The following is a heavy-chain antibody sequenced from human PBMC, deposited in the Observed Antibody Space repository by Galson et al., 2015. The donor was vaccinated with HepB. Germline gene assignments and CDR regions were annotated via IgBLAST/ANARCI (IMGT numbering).Heavy chain of an antibody. CDR1: GFTFTDHY. J-gene: IGHJ4*02. D-gene: IGHD6-19*01. CDR2: ISGRGSFI. Sequence: SLRLSCAASGFTFTDHYMSWIRQAPGKGPEGVSYISGRGSFINYADSVKGRFTMSRDNAKNSVYLQLNSLRVEDTAVYYCARERQFLRDFDSWGQGTLVTVSS. CDR3: ARERQFLRDFDS. V-gene: IGHV3-11*01.